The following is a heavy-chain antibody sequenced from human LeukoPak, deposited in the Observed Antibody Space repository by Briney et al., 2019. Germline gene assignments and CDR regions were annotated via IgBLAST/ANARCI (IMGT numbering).Heavy chain of an antibody. CDR3: ARELRFLEWFGNMDV. D-gene: IGHD3-3*01. CDR1: GFTFSDYY. Sequence: GGSLRLSCAASGFTFSDYYMSWIRQAPGKGLEWLSYISSSGTTIYYADSVRGRFTISRDNAKNSLYLQMNSLRAEDTAVYYCARELRFLEWFGNMDVWGKGTTVTVSS. V-gene: IGHV3-11*04. CDR2: ISSSGTTI. J-gene: IGHJ6*03.